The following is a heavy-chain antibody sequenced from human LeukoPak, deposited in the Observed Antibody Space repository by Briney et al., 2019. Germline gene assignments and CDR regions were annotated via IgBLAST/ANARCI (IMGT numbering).Heavy chain of an antibody. Sequence: QSGGSLRLSCAASGFTFSDHYMDWVRQAPRKGLEWVGRIRNKANSYTTEYAASVQGRFTISRDESKNSLFLQMNSLKTEDTAVYYCARSEKERMASACFHNWGQGTLVTVSS. J-gene: IGHJ4*02. CDR2: IRNKANSYTT. CDR3: ARSEKERMASACFHN. D-gene: IGHD5-24*01. V-gene: IGHV3-72*01. CDR1: GFTFSDHY.